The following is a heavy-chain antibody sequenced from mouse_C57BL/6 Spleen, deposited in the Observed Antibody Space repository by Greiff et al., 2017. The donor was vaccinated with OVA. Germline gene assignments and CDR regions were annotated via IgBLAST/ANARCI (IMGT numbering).Heavy chain of an antibody. CDR3: ARGEGTGTFAY. CDR2: INPNNGGT. Sequence: EVQLQQSGPELVKPGASVKISCKASGYTFTDYYMNWVKQSHGKSLEWIGDINPNNGGTSYNQKFKGKATLTVDKSSSTAYMELRSLTSEDSAVYYCARGEGTGTFAYWGQGTLVTVSA. CDR1: GYTFTDYY. V-gene: IGHV1-26*01. D-gene: IGHD4-1*01. J-gene: IGHJ3*01.